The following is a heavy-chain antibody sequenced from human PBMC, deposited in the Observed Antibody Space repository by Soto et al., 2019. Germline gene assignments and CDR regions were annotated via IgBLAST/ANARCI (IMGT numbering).Heavy chain of an antibody. CDR1: GGTFTSYA. CDR2: IIPIFGTA. CDR3: ARGGPNIAARQYYYYGMDV. Sequence: QVQLVQSGAAVKKPGSSVKVSCKASGGTFTSYAISWVRQAPGQGLEWMGGIIPIFGTANYAQKFQGRVTITADESTSTAYMELSSLRSEDTAVYYCARGGPNIAARQYYYYGMDVWGQGTTVTVSS. V-gene: IGHV1-69*12. D-gene: IGHD6-6*01. J-gene: IGHJ6*02.